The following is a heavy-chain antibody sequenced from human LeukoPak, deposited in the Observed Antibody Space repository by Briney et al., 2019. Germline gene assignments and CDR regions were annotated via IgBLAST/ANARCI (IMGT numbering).Heavy chain of an antibody. J-gene: IGHJ4*02. V-gene: IGHV3-9*01. CDR1: GFTFDNYA. D-gene: IGHD6-19*01. CDR3: AKVRGTYSSGYFFDY. Sequence: PGGSLRLSCAASGFTFDNYAMHWVRQAPGKGLEWLSIISWNSGYIGYADSVKGRFTISRDNAKKSLDLQMNSLRAEDTAFYYCAKVRGTYSSGYFFDYWGQGTLVTDSS. CDR2: ISWNSGYI.